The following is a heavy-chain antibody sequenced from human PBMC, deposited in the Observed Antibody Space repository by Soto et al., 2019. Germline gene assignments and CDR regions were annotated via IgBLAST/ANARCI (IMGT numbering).Heavy chain of an antibody. CDR1: GFTFSNYA. V-gene: IGHV3-30-3*01. CDR3: ARRHYYDSNRGYYYYGMDV. Sequence: QVQLVESGGGVVQPGRSLRLSCAASGFTFSNYAMNWVRQAPGKGLEWVAIISSDGNNKYYADSVKGRFTISRDNSKNTLYLQMNSLRAEDTAVYYCARRHYYDSNRGYYYYGMDVW. J-gene: IGHJ6*01. D-gene: IGHD3-22*01. CDR2: ISSDGNNK.